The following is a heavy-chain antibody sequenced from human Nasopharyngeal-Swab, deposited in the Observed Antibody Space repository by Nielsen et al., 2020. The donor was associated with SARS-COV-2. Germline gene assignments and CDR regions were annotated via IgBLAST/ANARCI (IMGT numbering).Heavy chain of an antibody. D-gene: IGHD3-10*01. V-gene: IGHV3-23*01. CDR3: ANYGSGSYASSDY. Sequence: GGSLRLSCAASGFTFSSYSMNWVRQAPGKGLEWVSAISGSGGSTYYADSVKGRFTISRDNSKNTLYLQMNSLRAEDTAVYYCANYGSGSYASSDYWGQGTLVTVSS. CDR2: ISGSGGST. J-gene: IGHJ4*02. CDR1: GFTFSSYS.